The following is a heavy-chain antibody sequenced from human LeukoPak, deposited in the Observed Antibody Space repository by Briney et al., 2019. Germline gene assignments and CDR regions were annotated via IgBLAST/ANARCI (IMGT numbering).Heavy chain of an antibody. Sequence: ASVKVSCKASGYTFTSYDINWVRQATGQGLEWMGWMNPNSGNTGYAQKFQGRVTMTRNTSISTAYMELSGLRSSETAIYYCARGVYCSGGSCYSRYFDYWGQGTLVTVSS. V-gene: IGHV1-8*01. CDR3: ARGVYCSGGSCYSRYFDY. J-gene: IGHJ4*02. D-gene: IGHD2-15*01. CDR1: GYTFTSYD. CDR2: MNPNSGNT.